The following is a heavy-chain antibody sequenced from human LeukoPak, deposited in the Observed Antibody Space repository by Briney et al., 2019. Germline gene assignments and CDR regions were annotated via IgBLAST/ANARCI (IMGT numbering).Heavy chain of an antibody. V-gene: IGHV3-15*01. CDR3: TTELGDY. CDR2: IKTKTDGGTT. CDR1: GVTFRNSW. J-gene: IGHJ4*02. Sequence: GGSLRLSCAASGVTFRNSWMSWVRQVPGKGLEWVGRIKTKTDGGTTDYAAPVKGRFTISRDDSKNTLYLQMNSLKTEDTAVYYCTTELGDYWGQGTLVTVSS. D-gene: IGHD7-27*01.